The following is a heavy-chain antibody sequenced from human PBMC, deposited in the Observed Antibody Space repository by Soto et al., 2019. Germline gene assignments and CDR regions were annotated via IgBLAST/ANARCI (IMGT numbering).Heavy chain of an antibody. CDR1: GGCISSSNW. Sequence: PSETLSLTCAVSGGCISSSNWWRWVRQPPGKGLEWIGEIYHSGSTNYNPSLKSRVTISVDTSKNQFSLKLSSVTAADTAVYYCARAPRGNYGYPSYFDYWGQGTLVTVSS. CDR2: IYHSGST. J-gene: IGHJ4*02. D-gene: IGHD3-10*01. CDR3: ARAPRGNYGYPSYFDY. V-gene: IGHV4-4*02.